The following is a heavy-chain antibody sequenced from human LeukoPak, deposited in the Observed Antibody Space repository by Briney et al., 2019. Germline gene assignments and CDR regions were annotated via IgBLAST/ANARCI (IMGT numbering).Heavy chain of an antibody. CDR2: IYTSGST. D-gene: IGHD2-2*02. CDR3: ARSPYCSSTSCYKAFYWYFDL. V-gene: IGHV4-61*02. CDR1: GGSISSGSYY. Sequence: SQTLSLTCTVSGGSISSGSYYWSWIRQPAGKGLERIGRIYTSGSTNYNPSLKSRVTISVDTSKNQFSLKLSSVTAADTAVYYCARSPYCSSTSCYKAFYWYFDLWGRGTLVTVSS. J-gene: IGHJ2*01.